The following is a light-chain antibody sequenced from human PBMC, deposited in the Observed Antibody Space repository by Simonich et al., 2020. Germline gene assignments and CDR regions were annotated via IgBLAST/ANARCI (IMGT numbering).Light chain of an antibody. J-gene: IGLJ2*01. CDR3: CSYAGSSTVV. CDR2: EGN. Sequence: QSALTQPASVSGSPGQSITISCTGTSSDVGSYNLVSWYQQQPGQAPKLLIYEGNKRPSGVSKRFSGSKSGNTASLTISGLQAEDEADYYCCSYAGSSTVVFGGGTKLTVL. V-gene: IGLV2-23*01. CDR1: SSDVGSYNL.